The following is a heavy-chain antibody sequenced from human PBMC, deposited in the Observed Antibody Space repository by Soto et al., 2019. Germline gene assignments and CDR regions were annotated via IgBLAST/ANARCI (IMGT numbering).Heavy chain of an antibody. CDR1: GFTFSSFA. CDR2: LTPGGETT. J-gene: IGHJ5*02. V-gene: IGHV3-23*01. Sequence: GGSLRLSCAASGFTFSSFAMTWVRQAPGKGLEWVSALTPGGETTYYIDSVKGRFTISRDNAKNTLYLQMNSLTASDTAMYYCARTGAIFGVVIPFDPWGQGTLVTVSS. CDR3: ARTGAIFGVVIPFDP. D-gene: IGHD3-3*01.